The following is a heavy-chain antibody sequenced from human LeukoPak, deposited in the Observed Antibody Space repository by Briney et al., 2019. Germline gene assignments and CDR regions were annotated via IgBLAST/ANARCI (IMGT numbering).Heavy chain of an antibody. D-gene: IGHD2-15*01. CDR3: AREGDIVQGFDY. J-gene: IGHJ4*02. CDR2: INPNSGGT. V-gene: IGHV1-2*04. Sequence: GASVKVSCKASGYTLTGYYMHWVRQAPGQGLEWMGWINPNSGGTNYAQKFQGWVTMTRDTSISTAYMELSRLRSDDTAVYYCAREGDIVQGFDYWGQGILVTVSS. CDR1: GYTLTGYY.